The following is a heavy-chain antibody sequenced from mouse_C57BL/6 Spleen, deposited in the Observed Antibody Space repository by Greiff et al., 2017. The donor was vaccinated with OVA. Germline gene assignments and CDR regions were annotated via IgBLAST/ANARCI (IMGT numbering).Heavy chain of an antibody. CDR2: ISSGGDYI. Sequence: EVKLMESGAGLVKPGGSLKLSCAASGFTFSSYAMSWVRQTPEKRLEWVAYISSGGDYIYYADTVKGRFTISRDNARNTLYLQMSSLKSEDTAMYYCTRKGITTVYYAMDYWGQGTSVTVSS. D-gene: IGHD1-1*01. CDR3: TRKGITTVYYAMDY. CDR1: GFTFSSYA. J-gene: IGHJ4*01. V-gene: IGHV5-9-1*02.